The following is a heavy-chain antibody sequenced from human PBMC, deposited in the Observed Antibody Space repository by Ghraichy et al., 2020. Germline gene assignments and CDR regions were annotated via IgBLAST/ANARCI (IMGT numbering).Heavy chain of an antibody. V-gene: IGHV4-34*01. CDR2: INYSGST. D-gene: IGHD6-13*01. Sequence: SETLSLTCAVYGGSFSGYYWSWIRQPPGKGLEWIGEINYSGSTNYNPSLKSRVTISVDTSKNQFSLKLSSVTAADTAVYYCAGPGNIAAAVLDYWGQGTLVTVSS. CDR1: GGSFSGYY. CDR3: AGPGNIAAAVLDY. J-gene: IGHJ4*02.